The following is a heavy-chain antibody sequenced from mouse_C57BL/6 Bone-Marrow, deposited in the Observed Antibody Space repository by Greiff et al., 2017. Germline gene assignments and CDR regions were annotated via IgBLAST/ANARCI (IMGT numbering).Heavy chain of an antibody. D-gene: IGHD1-1*01. CDR2: IYWDDDK. CDR3: ARGLLRYWYFDV. Sequence: QVTLKESGPGILQSSQTLSLTCSFSGFSLSTSGMGVSWIRQPSGKGLEWLAHIYWDDDKRYNPSLKSRLTISKDTSRNQVFLKITSVHTADTATYYCARGLLRYWYFDVWGTGTTVTVSS. J-gene: IGHJ1*03. V-gene: IGHV8-12*01. CDR1: GFSLSTSGMG.